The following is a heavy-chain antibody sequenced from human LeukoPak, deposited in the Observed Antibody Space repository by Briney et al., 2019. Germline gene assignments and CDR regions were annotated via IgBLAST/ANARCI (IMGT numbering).Heavy chain of an antibody. CDR1: GESISGFY. Sequence: SETLSLTCTVSGESISGFYWTWIRQPPGKGLEWVGYIYYSGSTNYNPSLKSRVTISVDTSKNQFSLKLSSVTAADTAVYYCGGGVVFAPQTFVYGGQGTLVTVSP. V-gene: IGHV4-59*01. J-gene: IGHJ4*02. CDR2: IYYSGST. D-gene: IGHD2-21*01. CDR3: GGGVVFAPQTFVY.